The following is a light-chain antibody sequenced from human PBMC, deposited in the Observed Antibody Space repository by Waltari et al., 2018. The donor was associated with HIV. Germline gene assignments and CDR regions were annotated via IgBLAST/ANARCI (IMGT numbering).Light chain of an antibody. V-gene: IGKV3-20*01. Sequence: EIVLTQSPGTLSLSPGERATLSSRASQRVSGYLAWYQQKPGQAPRLLIYGASSRATGRPDRFSGSGSGTDFTLTISRLEPEDFAVYYCQQYGSSPPYTFGQGTKLEIK. CDR3: QQYGSSPPYT. J-gene: IGKJ2*01. CDR2: GAS. CDR1: QRVSGY.